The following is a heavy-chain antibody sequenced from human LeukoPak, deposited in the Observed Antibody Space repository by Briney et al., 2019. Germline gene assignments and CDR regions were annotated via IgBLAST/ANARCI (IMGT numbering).Heavy chain of an antibody. CDR1: GYSFTSNW. J-gene: IGHJ6*02. D-gene: IGHD5-24*01. V-gene: IGHV5-10-1*01. CDR3: ARLNPLYNKADYYGMDV. Sequence: GESLRISCKGSGYSFTSNWITCVGHMPGKGLEWMGRIVPSDSNTNYSPSFQGHVNISADKSISTGYVQWSSLKASDTAIYYCARLNPLYNKADYYGMDVWGQGITVTVSS. CDR2: IVPSDSNT.